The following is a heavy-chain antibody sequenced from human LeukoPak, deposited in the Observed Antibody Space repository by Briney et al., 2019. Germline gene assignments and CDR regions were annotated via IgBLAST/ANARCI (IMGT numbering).Heavy chain of an antibody. Sequence: SVKVSCKASGGTFSSYAISWVRQAPGQGLEWMGGIIPNFGTANYAQKFQGRVTITADKSTSTAYMELSSLRSEDTAVYYCARGFPYYYGSGSSYYYYYYGMDVWGKGTTVTVSS. CDR1: GGTFSSYA. CDR2: IIPNFGTA. J-gene: IGHJ6*04. D-gene: IGHD3-10*01. CDR3: ARGFPYYYGSGSSYYYYYYGMDV. V-gene: IGHV1-69*06.